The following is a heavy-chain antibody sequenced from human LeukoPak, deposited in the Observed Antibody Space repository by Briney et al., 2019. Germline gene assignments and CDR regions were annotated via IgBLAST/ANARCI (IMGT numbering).Heavy chain of an antibody. D-gene: IGHD5-12*01. CDR1: GYTFTSYY. V-gene: IGHV1-69*13. CDR2: IIPIFGTA. Sequence: SVKVSCKASGYTFTSYYMHWVRQAPGQGLEWMGGIIPIFGTANYAQKFQGRVTITADESTSTAYMELSSLRSEDTAVYYCARAPITPDAFDIWGQGTMVTVSS. J-gene: IGHJ3*02. CDR3: ARAPITPDAFDI.